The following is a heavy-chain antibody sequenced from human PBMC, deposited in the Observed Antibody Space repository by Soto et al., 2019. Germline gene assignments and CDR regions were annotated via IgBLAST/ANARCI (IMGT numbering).Heavy chain of an antibody. D-gene: IGHD3-9*01. CDR3: ARDTIDRDDILTGRFDP. V-gene: IGHV1-69*13. J-gene: IGHJ5*02. CDR2: IIPIFGTA. Sequence: SVKVSCTASGGTFSSYAISWVRQAPGQGLEWMGGIIPIFGTANYAQRFQGRVTITADESTSTAYMELSSLRSEDTAVYYCARDTIDRDDILTGRFDPWGQGTLVTVSS. CDR1: GGTFSSYA.